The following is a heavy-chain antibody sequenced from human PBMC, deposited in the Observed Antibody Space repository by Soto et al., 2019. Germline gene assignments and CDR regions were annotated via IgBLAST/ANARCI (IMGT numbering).Heavy chain of an antibody. CDR3: ATARSGYDLRYYFDY. CDR1: GYTLTELS. J-gene: IGHJ4*02. D-gene: IGHD5-12*01. CDR2: FDPEDGET. Sequence: ASVKISCKVSGYTLTELSMHWVRQAPGKGLEWMGGFDPEDGETIYAQKFQGRVTMTEDTSTDTAYMELSSLRSEDTAVYYCATARSGYDLRYYFDYWGQGTLVTVSS. V-gene: IGHV1-24*01.